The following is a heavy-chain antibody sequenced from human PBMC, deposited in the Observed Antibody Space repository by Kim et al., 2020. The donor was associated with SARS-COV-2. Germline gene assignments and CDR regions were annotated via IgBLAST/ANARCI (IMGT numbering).Heavy chain of an antibody. CDR2: IYWDDDK. CDR1: GFSLSTSGVG. Sequence: SGPTLVNPTQTLTLTCTFSGFSLSTSGVGVGWIRQPPGKALEWLALIYWDDDKRYSPSLKSRLTITKDTSKNQVVLTMTNMDPVDTATYYCAHTTERGYSYGILNYSYYGMDVWGQGTTVTVSS. D-gene: IGHD5-18*01. V-gene: IGHV2-5*02. J-gene: IGHJ6*02. CDR3: AHTTERGYSYGILNYSYYGMDV.